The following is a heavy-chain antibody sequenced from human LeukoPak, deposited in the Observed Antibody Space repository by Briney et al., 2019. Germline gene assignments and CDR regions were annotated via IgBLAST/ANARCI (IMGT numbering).Heavy chain of an antibody. D-gene: IGHD2-2*01. CDR3: ARQAVPVAKYFQY. CDR2: IYPGDSDT. Sequence: GASLKISCKGSGSSFTSYWIGWVRQLPGKGLEWMGIIYPGDSDTRYSPSFQGQVTISADKSISTAYLQWSSLKASDTAMYYCARQAVPVAKYFQYWGQGTLVTVSS. CDR1: GSSFTSYW. V-gene: IGHV5-51*01. J-gene: IGHJ1*01.